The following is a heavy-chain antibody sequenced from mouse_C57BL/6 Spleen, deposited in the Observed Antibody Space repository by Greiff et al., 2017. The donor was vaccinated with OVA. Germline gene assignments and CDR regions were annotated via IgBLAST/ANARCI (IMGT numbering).Heavy chain of an antibody. D-gene: IGHD1-1*01. Sequence: VQLQQSGTVLARPGASVKMSCKTSGYTFTSYWMHWVKQRPGQGLEWIGAIYPGNSDTSYNQQFKGKAKLTAVTSASTAYMELSSLTNEDAAVCYCTRFITTVVDYWGKGTTLTVSS. V-gene: IGHV1-5*01. CDR1: GYTFTSYW. CDR2: IYPGNSDT. CDR3: TRFITTVVDY. J-gene: IGHJ2*01.